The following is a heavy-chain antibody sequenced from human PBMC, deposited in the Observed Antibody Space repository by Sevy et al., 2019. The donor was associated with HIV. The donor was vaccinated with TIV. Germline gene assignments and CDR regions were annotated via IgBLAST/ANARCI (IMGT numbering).Heavy chain of an antibody. CDR2: FIPMFDTA. D-gene: IGHD3-22*01. J-gene: IGHJ6*02. V-gene: IGHV1-69*01. Sequence: KISCKASGGTSSNYAISWVRQAPGQGLEWMGGFIPMFDTANSAQKFQGRVTLTADGSTSTAYMELSSLRSEDTAVYYCASSYYESSGYSPLYYYGMDVWGQGTTVTVSS. CDR1: GGTSSNYA. CDR3: ASSYYESSGYSPLYYYGMDV.